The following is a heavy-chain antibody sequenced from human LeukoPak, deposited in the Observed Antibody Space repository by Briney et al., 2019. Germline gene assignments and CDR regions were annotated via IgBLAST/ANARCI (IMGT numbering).Heavy chain of an antibody. Sequence: GRSLRLSCAASGFTFSSYGMHWVRQAPGKGLEWVAVISYDGSNKYYADSVKGRFTISRDNSKNTLYLQMNSLRAEDTAVYYCARDDGSGSPFYYFDYWGQGTLVIVSS. D-gene: IGHD3-22*01. CDR2: ISYDGSNK. CDR3: ARDDGSGSPFYYFDY. V-gene: IGHV3-30*19. J-gene: IGHJ4*02. CDR1: GFTFSSYG.